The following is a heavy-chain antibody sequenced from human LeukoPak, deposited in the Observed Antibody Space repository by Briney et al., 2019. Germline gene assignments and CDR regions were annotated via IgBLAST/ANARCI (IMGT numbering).Heavy chain of an antibody. CDR2: ISGSGGST. V-gene: IGHV3-23*01. Sequence: GGSLRLSCAASGFTFSSYAMSWVRQAPGKGLEWVSAISGSGGSTYYADSVKGRFTISRDNSKNTFYLQMNTLRAEDTAVYYCARMPNRCSTISCYIASWGQGTLVTVS. CDR3: ARMPNRCSTISCYIAS. D-gene: IGHD2-2*02. J-gene: IGHJ4*02. CDR1: GFTFSSYA.